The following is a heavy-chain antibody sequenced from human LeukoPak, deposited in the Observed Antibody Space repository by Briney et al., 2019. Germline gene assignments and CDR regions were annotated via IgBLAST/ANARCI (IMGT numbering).Heavy chain of an antibody. V-gene: IGHV3-48*01. D-gene: IGHD2-15*01. CDR2: ISSSSSTI. CDR1: GFTFSSYS. Sequence: GGSLRLSCAASGFTFSSYSMNWVRQAPGKGLEWVSYISSSSSTIYYADSVKGRFTISRDNAKNPLYLQMNSLRAEDTAVYYCALGYCSGGSCYYYYYGMDVWGQGTTVTVSS. CDR3: ALGYCSGGSCYYYYYGMDV. J-gene: IGHJ6*02.